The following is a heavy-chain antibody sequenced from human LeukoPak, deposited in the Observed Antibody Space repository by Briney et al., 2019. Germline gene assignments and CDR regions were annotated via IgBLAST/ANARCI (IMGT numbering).Heavy chain of an antibody. CDR1: GGSFSGYY. V-gene: IGHV4-34*01. CDR3: AASWKWSHYFDY. CDR2: INHSGST. D-gene: IGHD2-15*01. J-gene: IGHJ4*02. Sequence: SETLSLTCAVYGGSFSGYYWSWIRQPPGKGLEWIGEINHSGSTNYNPSLKSRVTISVDTSKNQFSLKLSSVTAVDTAVYYCAASWKWSHYFDYWGQGTLVTVSS.